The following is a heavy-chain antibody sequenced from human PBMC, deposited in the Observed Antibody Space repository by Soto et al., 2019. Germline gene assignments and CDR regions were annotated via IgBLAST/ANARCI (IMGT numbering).Heavy chain of an antibody. V-gene: IGHV1-46*01. CDR3: GRESVDIVARPWVSGGMDV. J-gene: IGHJ6*02. CDR2: INPRGGST. Sequence: QVQLVQSGAEVKKPGASVKVSCKASGYTFTSYYMHWVRQAPGQGLEWMGIINPRGGSTSHAQKFQGRVTMTSETSTSTAYMELSSVRCEDTAVYYGGRESVDIVARPWVSGGMDVWGQGTTVTVSS. CDR1: GYTFTSYY. D-gene: IGHD5-12*01.